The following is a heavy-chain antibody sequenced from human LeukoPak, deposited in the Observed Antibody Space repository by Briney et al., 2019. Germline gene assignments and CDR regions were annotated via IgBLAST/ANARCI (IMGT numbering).Heavy chain of an antibody. CDR1: GFTVSSYA. D-gene: IGHD1-26*01. CDR3: ARDSGGGSIDY. Sequence: PGRCLRLSCAAAGFTVSSYAIHCGRQAPGKWRGLGAVISYDGSNKSYADSVKGRFTIPRGYANNSLYLQMNSLRAEDTAVYYCARDSGGGSIDYWGQGTLVTVSS. CDR2: ISYDGSNK. J-gene: IGHJ4*02. V-gene: IGHV3-30-3*01.